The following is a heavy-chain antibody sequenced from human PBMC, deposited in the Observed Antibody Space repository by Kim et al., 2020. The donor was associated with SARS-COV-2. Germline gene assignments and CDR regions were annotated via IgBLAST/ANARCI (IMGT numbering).Heavy chain of an antibody. Sequence: GGSLRLSCAASGFSFRSFAFHWVRQAPGKGLEWVAIIWYDGSNKYFADSVKGRFTISRDNSKNTVYLQMNSLRAEDTAVYYCAKLAVAGRNQNEYWGQGTLVTVSS. CDR3: AKLAVAGRNQNEY. CDR2: IWYDGSNK. V-gene: IGHV3-33*06. CDR1: GFSFRSFA. J-gene: IGHJ4*02. D-gene: IGHD6-19*01.